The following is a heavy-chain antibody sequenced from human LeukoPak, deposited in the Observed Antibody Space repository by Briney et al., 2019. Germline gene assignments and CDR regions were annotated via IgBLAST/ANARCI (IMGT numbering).Heavy chain of an antibody. V-gene: IGHV1-18*01. CDR2: ISAYNGNT. CDR1: GYTFTSYG. Sequence: ASVKVSFKASGYTFTSYGISWVRPAPGQGLGWMGWISAYNGNTNYAQKLQGRVTMTTDTSTSTAYMELRSLRSDDTAVYYCARSMRGMGATTGDFDYWGQGTLVTVSS. CDR3: ARSMRGMGATTGDFDY. D-gene: IGHD1-26*01. J-gene: IGHJ4*02.